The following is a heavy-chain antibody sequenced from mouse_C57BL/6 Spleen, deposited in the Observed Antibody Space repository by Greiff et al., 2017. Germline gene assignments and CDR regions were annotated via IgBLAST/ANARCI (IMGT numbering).Heavy chain of an antibody. CDR3: ARSLYDGYYRFYAMDY. D-gene: IGHD2-3*01. CDR2: ISDGGSYT. Sequence: EVQRVESGGGLVKPGGSLKLSCAASGFTFSSYAMSWVRQTPEKRLEWVATISDGGSYTYYPDNVKGRFTISRDNAKNNLYLQMSHLKSEDTAMYYCARSLYDGYYRFYAMDYWGQGTSVTVSS. J-gene: IGHJ4*01. CDR1: GFTFSSYA. V-gene: IGHV5-4*01.